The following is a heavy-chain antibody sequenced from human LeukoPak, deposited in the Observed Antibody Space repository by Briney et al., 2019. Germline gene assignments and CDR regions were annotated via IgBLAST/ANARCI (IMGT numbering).Heavy chain of an antibody. Sequence: GASVKVSCKASGYTFTSYGISWVRQAPGQGLEWMGWISAHNGNTNYAQKLQGRVTMTTDTSTSTAYMELRSLRSDDTAVYYCARYSGSYYALNFDYWGQGTLVTVSS. J-gene: IGHJ4*02. V-gene: IGHV1-18*01. CDR3: ARYSGSYYALNFDY. D-gene: IGHD1-26*01. CDR2: ISAHNGNT. CDR1: GYTFTSYG.